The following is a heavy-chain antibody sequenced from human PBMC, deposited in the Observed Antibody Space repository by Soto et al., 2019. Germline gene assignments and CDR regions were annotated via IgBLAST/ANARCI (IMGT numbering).Heavy chain of an antibody. CDR2: INPNSGGT. Sequence: GASVKVSCKASGYTFTGYYMHWVRQAPGQGLEWMGWINPNSGGTNYAQKFQGWVTMTRDTSISTAYMELSRLRSDDTAVYYCARTNNWNYGPFDYWGQGTLVTVSS. D-gene: IGHD1-7*01. J-gene: IGHJ4*02. V-gene: IGHV1-2*04. CDR1: GYTFTGYY. CDR3: ARTNNWNYGPFDY.